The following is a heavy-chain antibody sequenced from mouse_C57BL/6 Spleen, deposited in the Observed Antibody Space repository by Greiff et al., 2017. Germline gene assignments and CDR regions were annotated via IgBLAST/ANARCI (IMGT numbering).Heavy chain of an antibody. J-gene: IGHJ2*01. CDR2: IYPGNSDT. CDR1: GYTFTSYW. Sequence: EVQLVESGTVLARPGASVKMSCKTSGYTFTSYWMHWVKQRPGQGLEWIGAIYPGNSDTSYNQKFKGKDKLTAVTAASTSYMELSSLTHEDSAVYYCTRTHYYGSSPYYFDYWGQGTTLTVSS. D-gene: IGHD1-1*01. CDR3: TRTHYYGSSPYYFDY. V-gene: IGHV1-5*01.